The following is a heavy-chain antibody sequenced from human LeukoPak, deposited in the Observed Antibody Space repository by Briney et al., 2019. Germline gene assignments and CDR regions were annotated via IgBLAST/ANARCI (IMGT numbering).Heavy chain of an antibody. D-gene: IGHD5/OR15-5a*01. CDR2: IYFGGTT. CDR3: ARGDGVYVY. CDR1: GFTVSSNY. Sequence: GGSLRLSCAASGFTVSSNYMTWVHQAPGQGLEWVSVIYFGGTTYYADSVKGRFTISRDNSKNTVYLQMNSLRVEDTAVYYCARGDGVYVYWGQGTLVTVSS. V-gene: IGHV3-53*01. J-gene: IGHJ4*02.